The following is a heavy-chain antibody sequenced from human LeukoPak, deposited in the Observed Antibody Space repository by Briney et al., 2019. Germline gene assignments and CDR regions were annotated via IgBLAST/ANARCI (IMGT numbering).Heavy chain of an antibody. CDR1: GFTFSNYW. J-gene: IGHJ5*02. V-gene: IGHV3-74*01. CDR3: ARDRAGSS. D-gene: IGHD5-24*01. CDR2: ISSDGRST. Sequence: GGSLRLSCAASGFTFSNYWMYWVRQGPGKGLVWVSRISSDGRSTNYADSVKGRFTISRDNSKNTLYLQMNSLRAEDTAVYYCARDRAGSSWGQGTLVTVSS.